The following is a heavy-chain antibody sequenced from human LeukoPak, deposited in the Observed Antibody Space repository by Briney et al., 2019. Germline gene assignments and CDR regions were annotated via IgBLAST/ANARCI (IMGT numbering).Heavy chain of an antibody. Sequence: GGSLRLSCAASGFTFNNYWMHWVRQAPGKGLVWVSRINTAGNTTSYADSVKGRFTISRDSAKNTLYLQMKSLRDEDTAVYYCARAQAVTGTGGFDPWGQGTLVTVSS. CDR2: INTAGNTT. CDR3: ARAQAVTGTGGFDP. J-gene: IGHJ5*02. CDR1: GFTFNNYW. V-gene: IGHV3-74*01. D-gene: IGHD6-19*01.